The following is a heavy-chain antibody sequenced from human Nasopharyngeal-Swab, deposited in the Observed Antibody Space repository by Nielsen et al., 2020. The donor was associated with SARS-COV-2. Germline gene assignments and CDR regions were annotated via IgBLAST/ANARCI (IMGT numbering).Heavy chain of an antibody. J-gene: IGHJ6*02. CDR1: GFTFGDYA. D-gene: IGHD6-13*01. Sequence: GESLKISCTASGFTFGDYAMSWFRQAPGKGPEWVGFIRSKAYGGTTEYAASVKGRFTISRDDSKSIAYLQMNSLKTEDTAVYYCTRVIAAHYYGMDVWGQGNTVTVSS. CDR2: IRSKAYGGTT. CDR3: TRVIAAHYYGMDV. V-gene: IGHV3-49*03.